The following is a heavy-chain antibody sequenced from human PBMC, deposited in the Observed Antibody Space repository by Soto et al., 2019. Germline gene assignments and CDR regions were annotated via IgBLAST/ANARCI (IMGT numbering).Heavy chain of an antibody. J-gene: IGHJ6*02. Sequence: PSETLSLTCTVSGGSASSGSYYWSWIRQPPGKGLEWIGYIYYSGSTNYNPSLKSRVTISVDTSKNQFSLKLSSVTAADTAVYYCARERVGVGGGYKRTLDVWGQGTTVTVSS. CDR3: ARERVGVGGGYKRTLDV. V-gene: IGHV4-61*01. CDR1: GGSASSGSYY. D-gene: IGHD1-26*01. CDR2: IYYSGST.